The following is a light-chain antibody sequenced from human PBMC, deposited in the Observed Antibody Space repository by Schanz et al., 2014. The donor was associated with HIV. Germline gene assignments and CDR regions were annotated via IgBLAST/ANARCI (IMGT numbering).Light chain of an antibody. J-gene: IGLJ2*01. CDR2: DVT. Sequence: QSVLTQPPSASGSPGQSVTISCTGTSSDVGGYNHVSWYQQHPGQAPKLLIYDVTYRPSGISNRFSGSKSGYTASLTISGLQAEDEADYYCCSYAGSSTLVVFGGGTKVTVL. V-gene: IGLV2-14*03. CDR3: CSYAGSSTLVV. CDR1: SSDVGGYNH.